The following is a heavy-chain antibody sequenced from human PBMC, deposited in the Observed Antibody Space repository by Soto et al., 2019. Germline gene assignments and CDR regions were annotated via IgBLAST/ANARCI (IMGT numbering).Heavy chain of an antibody. CDR2: IIPILGIA. J-gene: IGHJ4*02. V-gene: IGHV1-69*02. D-gene: IGHD2-15*01. CDR3: ASCSGGSCYSGALDY. Sequence: QVQLVQSGAEVKKPGSSVKVSCKASGGPFSSYTISWVRQAPGQGLEWMERIIPILGIANYAQKFQGRVTITADKSTSTAYMELSSLRSEDTAVYYCASCSGGSCYSGALDYWGQGTLVTVSS. CDR1: GGPFSSYT.